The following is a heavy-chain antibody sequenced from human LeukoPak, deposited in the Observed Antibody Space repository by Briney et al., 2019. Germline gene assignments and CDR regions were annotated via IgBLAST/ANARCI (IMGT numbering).Heavy chain of an antibody. CDR1: GYTFTSYD. CDR2: MNPNSGNT. D-gene: IGHD2-2*02. Sequence: ASVKVSCKASGYTFTSYDINWVRQATGQGLEWMGWMNPNSGNTGYAQKFQGRVTMTRNTSISTAYMELSSLRSEDTAVYYCASTCTRCYTSGGAWFDPWGQGTLVTVSS. V-gene: IGHV1-8*01. CDR3: ASTCTRCYTSGGAWFDP. J-gene: IGHJ5*02.